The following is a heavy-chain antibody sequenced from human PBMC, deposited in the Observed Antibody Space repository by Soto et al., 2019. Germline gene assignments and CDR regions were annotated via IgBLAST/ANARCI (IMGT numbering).Heavy chain of an antibody. V-gene: IGHV3-74*01. CDR1: GFTFSSYW. D-gene: IGHD6-13*01. CDR2: INSDGSST. CDR3: ARSQTIAAAGTWGMDV. Sequence: EVPLVESGGGLVQPGGSLRLSCAASGFTFSSYWMHWVRQAPGKGLVWVSRINSDGSSTSYADSVKGRFTISRDNAKNTLYLQMNSLRAEDTAVYYCARSQTIAAAGTWGMDVWGQGTTVTVSS. J-gene: IGHJ6*02.